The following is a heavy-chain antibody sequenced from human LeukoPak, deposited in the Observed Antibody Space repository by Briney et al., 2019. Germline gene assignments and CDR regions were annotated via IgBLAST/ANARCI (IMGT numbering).Heavy chain of an antibody. D-gene: IGHD3-3*01. CDR2: IIPIFGTA. J-gene: IGHJ4*02. CDR1: GGAFSSYA. CDR3: ARGDDFWSGLD. Sequence: ASVKVSCKASGGAFSSYAISWVQQAPGQGLEWMGGIIPIFGTANYAQKFQGRVTITTDESTSTAYMELSSLRSEDTAVYYCARGDDFWSGLDWGQGTLVTVSS. V-gene: IGHV1-69*05.